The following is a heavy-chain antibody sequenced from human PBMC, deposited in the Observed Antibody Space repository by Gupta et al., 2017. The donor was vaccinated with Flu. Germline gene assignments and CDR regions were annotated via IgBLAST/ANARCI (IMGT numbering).Heavy chain of an antibody. Sequence: VQLVESGGGVVQPGRSLRLSCAVSGFTFSRYAMHWIRQAPGKGLEWVAVTSLDGMKKDYADSVKGRFTISRDNSKNTLYLQMNSLRVDDTAVYHCARGSLGGYYYEAYWGQGTLVTVSS. V-gene: IGHV3-30*04. CDR2: TSLDGMKK. CDR1: GFTFSRYA. J-gene: IGHJ4*02. D-gene: IGHD3-22*01. CDR3: ARGSLGGYYYEAY.